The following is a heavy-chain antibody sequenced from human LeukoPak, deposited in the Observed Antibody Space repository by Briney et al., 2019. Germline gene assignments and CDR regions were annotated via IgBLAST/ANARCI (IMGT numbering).Heavy chain of an antibody. Sequence: PGGSLRLSCAASGFTLSSYAMSWVRQAPGKGLEWVSAISGSGGSTYYADSVKGRFTISRDNSKNTLYLQMNSLRAEDTAVYYCAKGERGSLDYFDYWGQGTLVTVSS. CDR1: GFTLSSYA. J-gene: IGHJ4*02. CDR3: AKGERGSLDYFDY. CDR2: ISGSGGST. D-gene: IGHD1-26*01. V-gene: IGHV3-23*01.